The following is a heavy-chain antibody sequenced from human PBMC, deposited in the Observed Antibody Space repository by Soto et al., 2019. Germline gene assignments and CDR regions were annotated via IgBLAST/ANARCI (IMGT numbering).Heavy chain of an antibody. CDR2: ISYSGNT. CDR3: ARAPLVLSRSYFDS. D-gene: IGHD2-15*01. Sequence: SETLSLTCTVSGGSISNFYWSWIRQPPGKGLEWIGYISYSGNTNYNPSLKSRVSISVDTSKNQLSLDLTSVTAADTAVYYCARAPLVLSRSYFDSWGQGTPVTVSS. CDR1: GGSISNFY. V-gene: IGHV4-59*01. J-gene: IGHJ4*02.